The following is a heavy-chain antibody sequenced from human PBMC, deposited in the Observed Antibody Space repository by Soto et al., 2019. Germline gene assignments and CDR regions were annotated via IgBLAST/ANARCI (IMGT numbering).Heavy chain of an antibody. V-gene: IGHV3-30-3*01. J-gene: IGHJ3*01. Sequence: GGSLRLSCAASGFTFSDNILHWVRQAPGKGLEWLAFISADGDTKYYADSVKGRFTISRDNSKNTLYLQMNSLRREDTSVYYCLGGIGYSYGYHAFDLWGQGTMVTVSS. CDR3: LGGIGYSYGYHAFDL. D-gene: IGHD5-18*01. CDR1: GFTFSDNI. CDR2: ISADGDTK.